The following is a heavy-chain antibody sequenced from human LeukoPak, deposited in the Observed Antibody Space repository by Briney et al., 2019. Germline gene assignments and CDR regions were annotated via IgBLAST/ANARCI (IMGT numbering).Heavy chain of an antibody. V-gene: IGHV3-48*03. CDR3: ARAPPYCSGGSCYGGIDY. Sequence: PGGSLRLSCAASGFTFSSYEMNWVRQAPGKGLEWVSYISSSGSTIYYADSVKGRFTISRDNAKNSLYLQMNSLRAEDTAVYYCARAPPYCSGGSCYGGIDYWGQGTLVTVSS. J-gene: IGHJ4*02. CDR2: ISSSGSTI. D-gene: IGHD2-15*01. CDR1: GFTFSSYE.